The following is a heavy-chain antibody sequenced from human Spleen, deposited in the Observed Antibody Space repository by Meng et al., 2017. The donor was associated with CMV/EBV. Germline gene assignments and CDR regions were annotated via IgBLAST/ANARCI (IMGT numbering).Heavy chain of an antibody. D-gene: IGHD3-10*01. Sequence: SGPTLVKPTQPLTLTCSFSGFSLNTSGVGVGWIRQPPGKALEWLALIYWNDDRRYSPSLKSRLTITKDTSKNQVVLTMTNMDPVDTATYYCAHRGRGHYTVPWDYWGQGTLVTVSS. CDR2: IYWNDDR. J-gene: IGHJ4*02. V-gene: IGHV2-5*01. CDR3: AHRGRGHYTVPWDY. CDR1: GFSLNTSGVG.